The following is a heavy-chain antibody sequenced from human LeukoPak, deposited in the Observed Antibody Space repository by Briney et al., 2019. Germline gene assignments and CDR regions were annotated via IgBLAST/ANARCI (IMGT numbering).Heavy chain of an antibody. J-gene: IGHJ4*02. V-gene: IGHV3-23*01. D-gene: IGHD1-1*01. CDR2: ISGSGGST. Sequence: GGSLRLSRAASGFTFSNAWMTWVRQAPGKGLEWVSAISGSGGSTYYADSVKGRFTISRDNSKNTLYLQMNSLRAEDTAVYYCAKDRSFWNDVLGDYWGQGTLVTVSS. CDR1: GFTFSNAW. CDR3: AKDRSFWNDVLGDY.